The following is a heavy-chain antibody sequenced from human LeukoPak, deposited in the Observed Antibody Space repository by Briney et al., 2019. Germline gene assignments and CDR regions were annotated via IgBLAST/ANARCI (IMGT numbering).Heavy chain of an antibody. CDR3: AKLLYYYDSSQPY. J-gene: IGHJ4*02. Sequence: PSETLSLTCTVSGGSISITSYYWGWIRQPPGKGLEWIGSMYSSGSTYYNPSLKSRVTISVDTSKNQFSLKLSSVTAADTAVYYCAKLLYYYDSSQPYWGQGTLVTVSS. V-gene: IGHV4-39*07. D-gene: IGHD3-22*01. CDR2: MYSSGST. CDR1: GGSISITSYY.